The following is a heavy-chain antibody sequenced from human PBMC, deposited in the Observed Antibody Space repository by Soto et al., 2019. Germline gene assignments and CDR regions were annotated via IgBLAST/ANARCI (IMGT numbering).Heavy chain of an antibody. V-gene: IGHV3-7*05. CDR1: GFTFSSYW. CDR2: IKQDGSEK. D-gene: IGHD3-22*01. CDR3: ARSTYYYDSSGYLPPDAFDI. Sequence: GGSLRLSCAASGFTFSSYWMSWVRQAPGKGLEWVANIKQDGSEKYYVDSVKGRFTISRDNAKNSLYLQMNSLRAEDTAVYYCARSTYYYDSSGYLPPDAFDIWGQGTMVTVSS. J-gene: IGHJ3*02.